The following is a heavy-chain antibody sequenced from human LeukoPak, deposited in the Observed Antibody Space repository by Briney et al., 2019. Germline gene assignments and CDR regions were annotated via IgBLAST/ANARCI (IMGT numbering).Heavy chain of an antibody. Sequence: ASVKVSCKASGGTFSSYAISWVRQRPRQGLEWMGGIIPIFGTANYAQKFQGRVTITADESTSTAYMELSSLRSEDTAVYYCARYTAAATYNWFDPWGQGTLVTVSS. CDR2: IIPIFGTA. D-gene: IGHD6-13*01. CDR3: ARYTAAATYNWFDP. J-gene: IGHJ5*02. CDR1: GGTFSSYA. V-gene: IGHV1-69*13.